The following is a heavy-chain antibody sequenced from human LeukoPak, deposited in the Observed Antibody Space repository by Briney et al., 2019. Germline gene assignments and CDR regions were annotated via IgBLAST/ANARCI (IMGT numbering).Heavy chain of an antibody. Sequence: SETLSLTCTVSGDFVTTYYWSWIRQPPGKGLEWLGYVYYSGSATYNPSLKSRVTISVDTSKNQFSLRLSSVTAADTAVYYCARDGSNWSNDYYHGVDVWGQGTTVTVSS. CDR2: VYYSGSA. CDR1: GDFVTTYY. D-gene: IGHD4-11*01. V-gene: IGHV4-59*02. J-gene: IGHJ6*02. CDR3: ARDGSNWSNDYYHGVDV.